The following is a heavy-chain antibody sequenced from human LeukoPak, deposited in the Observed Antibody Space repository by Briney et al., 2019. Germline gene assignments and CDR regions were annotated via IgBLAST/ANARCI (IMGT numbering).Heavy chain of an antibody. D-gene: IGHD3-16*01. CDR2: IGGRGGST. Sequence: PGGSLRLSCAASGFRFSDFTMTWVRQAPGKGPEWVSAIGGRGGSTYYADSLGGRFTISRDNSKDMVYLQMNSLEVEDTATYYCGKEGGAWGQGTKVTASS. V-gene: IGHV3-23*01. J-gene: IGHJ5*02. CDR3: GKEGGA. CDR1: GFRFSDFT.